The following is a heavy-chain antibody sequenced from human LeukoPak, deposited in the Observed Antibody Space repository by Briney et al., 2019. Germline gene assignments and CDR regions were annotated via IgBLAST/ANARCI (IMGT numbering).Heavy chain of an antibody. V-gene: IGHV3-21*06. CDR1: GFTFSTYS. J-gene: IGHJ3*02. CDR2: LSGTGRYI. CDR3: ARSLRDAFDI. Sequence: GGSLRLSCTASGFTFSTYSMNWVRQAPGKGLEWVSSLSGTGRYIYYADLMKGRFTISRDNAKNSLYLQMNSLRAEDTAVYYCARSLRDAFDIWGQGTMVTVSS.